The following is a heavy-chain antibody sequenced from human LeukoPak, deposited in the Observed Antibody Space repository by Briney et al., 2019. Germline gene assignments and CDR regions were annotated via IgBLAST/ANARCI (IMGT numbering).Heavy chain of an antibody. V-gene: IGHV4-30-2*01. CDR1: GGSISSGSYS. J-gene: IGHJ3*02. CDR3: ASRSSYDAFDI. D-gene: IGHD3-10*01. CDR2: IYHSGNT. Sequence: SQTLSLTCAVSGGSISSGSYSWSWIRQPPGKGLEWVGYIYHSGNTYYNPSLNSRVTISVDRPKNQVSLRLSSVTAADTAVYYCASRSSYDAFDIWGQGTMVTVSS.